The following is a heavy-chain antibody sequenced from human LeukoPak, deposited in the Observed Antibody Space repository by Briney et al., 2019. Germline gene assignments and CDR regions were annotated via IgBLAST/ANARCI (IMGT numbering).Heavy chain of an antibody. Sequence: PGGSLRLSCAASGFTFSSYWMGWVRPAPGKGLEWVANIKQGGSEKYYVDSVKGRFTISRDNAKNSLYLQMNSLRAEDTAVYYCARADYDYVWGSYRQYYFDYWGQGTLVTVSS. D-gene: IGHD3-16*02. CDR3: ARADYDYVWGSYRQYYFDY. CDR2: IKQGGSEK. V-gene: IGHV3-7*01. CDR1: GFTFSSYW. J-gene: IGHJ4*02.